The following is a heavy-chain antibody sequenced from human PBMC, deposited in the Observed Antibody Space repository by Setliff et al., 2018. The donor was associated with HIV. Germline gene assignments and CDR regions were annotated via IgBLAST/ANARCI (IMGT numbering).Heavy chain of an antibody. CDR3: ARARYGVAAVGY. CDR1: GYTFISFD. Sequence: ASVKVSCKASGYTFISFDINWVRQATGQGPEWMGWMNPASGSTGYAQKFQVRVTMTRNASINTAYMELNSLTFDDTAMYYCARARYGVAAVGYWDQGTPVTVSS. V-gene: IGHV1-8*01. J-gene: IGHJ4*02. CDR2: MNPASGST. D-gene: IGHD6-13*01.